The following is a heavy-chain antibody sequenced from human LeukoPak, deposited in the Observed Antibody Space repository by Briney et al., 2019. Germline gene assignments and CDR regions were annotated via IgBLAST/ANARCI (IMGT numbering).Heavy chain of an antibody. CDR1: GFTFSSYY. V-gene: IGHV3-74*01. CDR2: INSDGRST. Sequence: GRSLRLSCAASGFTFSSYYMHWVRHAPRKGLVWVSRINSDGRSTSYADSVKGRFTISRDNAKNTLYLQMNSLRAEDTAVYYCARGNYYGMDVWGQGTTVTVSS. CDR3: ARGNYYGMDV. J-gene: IGHJ6*02.